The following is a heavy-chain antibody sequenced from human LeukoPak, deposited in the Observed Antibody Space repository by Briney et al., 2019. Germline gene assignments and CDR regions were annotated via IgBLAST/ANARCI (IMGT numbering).Heavy chain of an antibody. V-gene: IGHV3-9*01. D-gene: IGHD1-1*01. CDR1: GFTFDDYA. J-gene: IGHJ6*01. CDR2: ISWNSGSI. CDR3: TKDMSLVLQNDGMDV. Sequence: PGGSLRLSCAASGFTFDDYAMHWVRQAPGKGLEWVSGISWNSGSIGYADSVKGRFTISRDNAKNSMYLEMNSLRAEDTALYYCTKDMSLVLQNDGMDVGRQGSTV.